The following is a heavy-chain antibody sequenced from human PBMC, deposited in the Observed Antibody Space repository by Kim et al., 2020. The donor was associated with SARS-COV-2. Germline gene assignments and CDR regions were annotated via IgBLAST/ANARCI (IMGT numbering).Heavy chain of an antibody. Sequence: GGSLRLSCAASGFTFSNAWMSWVRQAPGKGLEWVGRIKSKTDGGTTDYAAPVKGRFTISRDDSKNTLYLQMNSLKTEDTAVYYCTTGYIVVGRRRIHSSKRDYWGQGTLVTVSS. J-gene: IGHJ4*02. CDR2: IKSKTDGGTT. V-gene: IGHV3-15*01. CDR1: GFTFSNAW. CDR3: TTGYIVVGRRRIHSSKRDY. D-gene: IGHD2-2*01.